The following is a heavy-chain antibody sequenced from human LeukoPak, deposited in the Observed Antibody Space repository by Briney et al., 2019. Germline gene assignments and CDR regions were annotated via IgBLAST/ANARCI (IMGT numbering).Heavy chain of an antibody. D-gene: IGHD3-22*01. CDR3: ARDPPDDSSGALVNY. CDR2: INHSGST. Sequence: PGVSLRLSCAASGFTFSSYWMNWARQPPGKGREWSGEINHSGSTNYNPSLKSRVTISVDTSKSQFSLKLSSVTAADTAVYYCARDPPDDSSGALVNYWGQGTLVTVSS. V-gene: IGHV4-34*01. CDR1: GFTFSSYW. J-gene: IGHJ4*02.